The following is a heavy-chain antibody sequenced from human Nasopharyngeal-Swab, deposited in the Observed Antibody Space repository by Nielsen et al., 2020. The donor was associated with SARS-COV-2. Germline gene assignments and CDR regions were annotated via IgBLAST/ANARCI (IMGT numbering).Heavy chain of an antibody. Sequence: GESLKISCASSGFTFSSYAMSWVRQAPGKGLEWVSAISGSGGSTYYADSVKGRSTISRDNSKNTLYLQMNSLRAEDTAVYYCAKIRITMIVVVPNDYWGQGTLATVSS. J-gene: IGHJ4*02. V-gene: IGHV3-23*01. D-gene: IGHD3-22*01. CDR2: ISGSGGST. CDR1: GFTFSSYA. CDR3: AKIRITMIVVVPNDY.